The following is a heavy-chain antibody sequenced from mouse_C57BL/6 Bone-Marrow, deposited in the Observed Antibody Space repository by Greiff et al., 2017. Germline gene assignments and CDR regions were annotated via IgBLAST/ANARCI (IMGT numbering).Heavy chain of an antibody. D-gene: IGHD1-1*01. J-gene: IGHJ2*01. CDR1: GFNIKDDY. CDR3: TPITTVVATDD. CDR2: IDPENGDT. V-gene: IGHV14-4*01. Sequence: EVKLMESGAELVRPGASVKLSCTASGFNIKDDYIHWVKQRPEQGLEWIGWIDPENGDTEYASKFQGKATITADTSSNTAYLQLSSLTSEDTAVYYCTPITTVVATDDWGQGTTLTVSS.